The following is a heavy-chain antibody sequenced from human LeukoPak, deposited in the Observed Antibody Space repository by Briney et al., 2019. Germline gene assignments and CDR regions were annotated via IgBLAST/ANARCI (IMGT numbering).Heavy chain of an antibody. J-gene: IGHJ3*02. V-gene: IGHV3-9*01. D-gene: IGHD2-21*02. CDR3: AKDIRAYCGGDCSGAFDI. CDR2: ISWNSGSI. CDR1: GFTFDDCA. Sequence: SLRLSCAASGFTFDDCAMHWVRQAPGKGLEWVSGISWNSGSIGYADSVKGRFTISRDNAKNSLYLQMNSLRAEDTALYYCAKDIRAYCGGDCSGAFDIWGQGTMVTVSS.